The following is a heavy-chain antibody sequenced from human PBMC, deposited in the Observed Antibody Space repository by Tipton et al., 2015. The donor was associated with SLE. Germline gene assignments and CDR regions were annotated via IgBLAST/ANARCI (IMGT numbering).Heavy chain of an antibody. J-gene: IGHJ4*02. CDR1: GGTFSSYA. CDR2: IIPILGIA. D-gene: IGHD3-22*01. V-gene: IGHV1-69*04. Sequence: QSGPEVKKPGSSVKVSCKASGGTFSSYAISWVRQAPGQGLEWMGRIIPILGIANYAQKFQGRVTITADKSTSTAYMELSSLRSEDTAVYYCARDGSMGYYSYWGQGTLVTVSS. CDR3: ARDGSMGYYSY.